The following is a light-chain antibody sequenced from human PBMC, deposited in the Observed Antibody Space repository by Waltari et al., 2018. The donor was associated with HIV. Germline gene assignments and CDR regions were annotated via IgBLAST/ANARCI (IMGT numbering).Light chain of an antibody. CDR3: AAWDGSLSGRV. V-gene: IGLV1-47*01. CDR1: SSNIGSNY. CDR2: RNN. J-gene: IGLJ3*02. Sequence: QSVLTQPPSASGTPGQRVTISCSGRSSNIGSNYVYWYPQLPGTAPKLLIYRNNQRPSGVPDLFSGSKSGTSASLAISGLRSEDEAAYYCAAWDGSLSGRVFGGGTKLTVL.